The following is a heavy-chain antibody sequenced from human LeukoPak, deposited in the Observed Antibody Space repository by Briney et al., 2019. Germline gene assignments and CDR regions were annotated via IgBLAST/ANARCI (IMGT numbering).Heavy chain of an antibody. CDR1: GFTFSSYA. CDR3: AKNSARTTVTTGLSY. V-gene: IGHV3-23*01. CDR2: ISGSGGST. J-gene: IGHJ4*02. D-gene: IGHD4-17*01. Sequence: SGGSLRLSCAASGFTFSSYAMSWVRQAPGKGLEWVSAISGSGGSTYYADSVKGRFTISRDNSKNTLYLQMNSLRAEDTAVYYCAKNSARTTVTTGLSYWGQGTLVTVSS.